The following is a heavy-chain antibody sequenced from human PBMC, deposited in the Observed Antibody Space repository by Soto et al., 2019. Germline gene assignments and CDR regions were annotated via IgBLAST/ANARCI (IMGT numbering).Heavy chain of an antibody. CDR2: IYSGGST. CDR3: ARDGGGPSECLQQLDS. Sequence: PGGSLRLSCAASGFTVSSNYMSWVRQAPGKGLEWVSVIYSGGSTYYADSVKGRFTISRDNSKNTLYLQMSSLRAEDTAVYYCARDGGGPSECLQQLDSWGQGTLVTVS. J-gene: IGHJ4*02. CDR1: GFTVSSNY. D-gene: IGHD1-1*01. V-gene: IGHV3-66*01.